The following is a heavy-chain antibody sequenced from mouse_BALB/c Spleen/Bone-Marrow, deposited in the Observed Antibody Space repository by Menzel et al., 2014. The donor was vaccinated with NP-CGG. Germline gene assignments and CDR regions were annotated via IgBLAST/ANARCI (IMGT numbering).Heavy chain of an antibody. CDR2: INPGTGGT. Sequence: VQLQQSGAEQVRPGTSVKVSCKAAGYAFTYYLIDWIKQRPGQRPGQGLEWIGVINPGTGGTNYNEKFKGRATLTADNSSSTAYMQLSSLTSGDSAVYFCARRPWFAYWGQGTLVTVSA. J-gene: IGHJ3*01. V-gene: IGHV1-54*01. CDR3: ARRPWFAY. CDR1: GYAFTYYL.